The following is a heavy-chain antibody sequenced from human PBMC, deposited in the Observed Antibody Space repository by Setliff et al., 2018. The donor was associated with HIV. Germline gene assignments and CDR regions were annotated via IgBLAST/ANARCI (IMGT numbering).Heavy chain of an antibody. J-gene: IGHJ4*02. CDR3: ARNYDSSGYPFDN. CDR1: GFTFSRYW. CDR2: INNDTTTT. Sequence: PGGSLRLSCAASGFTFSRYWMHWVRQAPGQGLVWVSGINNDTTTTTYADSVKGRFSISRDNAKNTLYLQMNSLRAEDTAVYYCARNYDSSGYPFDNWGQGTLVTVSS. D-gene: IGHD3-22*01. V-gene: IGHV3-74*01.